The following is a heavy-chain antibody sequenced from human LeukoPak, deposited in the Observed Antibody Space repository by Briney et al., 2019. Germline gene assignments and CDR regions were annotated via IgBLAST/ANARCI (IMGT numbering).Heavy chain of an antibody. CDR2: IKQDGSEK. CDR1: GFSFNTYW. V-gene: IGHV3-7*01. J-gene: IGHJ5*02. D-gene: IGHD2-21*02. Sequence: GGSLRLSCAVSGFSFNTYWMTWVRQAPGKGLEWVANIKQDGSEKYYADSVKGRFTISRDNSKNTLYLQMNSLRAEDTAVYYCARAGMVVTADNWFDPWGQGTLVTVSS. CDR3: ARAGMVVTADNWFDP.